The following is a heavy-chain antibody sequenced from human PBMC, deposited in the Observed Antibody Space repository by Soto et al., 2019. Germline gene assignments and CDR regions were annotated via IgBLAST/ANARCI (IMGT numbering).Heavy chain of an antibody. CDR3: ARGLDYSGLFDY. V-gene: IGHV4-34*01. Sequence: PSETLSLTCAVYGGSFSGYYWSWIRQPPGKGLEWIGEINHSGSTNYNPSLKSRVTISVDTSKNQFSLKLSSVTAADTAVYYCARGLDYSGLFDYWGQGTLVTVSS. J-gene: IGHJ4*02. CDR1: GGSFSGYY. CDR2: INHSGST. D-gene: IGHD4-4*01.